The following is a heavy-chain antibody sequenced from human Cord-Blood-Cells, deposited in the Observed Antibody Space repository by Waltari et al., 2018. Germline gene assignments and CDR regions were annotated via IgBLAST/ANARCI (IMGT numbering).Heavy chain of an antibody. Sequence: QVQLVQSGPEVKTPGASVKVSCKASGYTFTSYDINRVRQATGQGLEWMGWMNPNSGNTGNEKKCEGKGTMTRNTSISTAYMELSSLRSEDTAVYYCARIFLRFVYYYYGMDVWGQGTTVTVAS. V-gene: IGHV1-8*01. D-gene: IGHD3-3*01. CDR3: ARIFLRFVYYYYGMDV. CDR2: MNPNSGNT. CDR1: GYTFTSYD. J-gene: IGHJ6*02.